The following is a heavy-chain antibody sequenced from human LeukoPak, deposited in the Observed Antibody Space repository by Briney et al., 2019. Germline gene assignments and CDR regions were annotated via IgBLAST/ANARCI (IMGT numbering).Heavy chain of an antibody. Sequence: GGSLRLSCVASGITLSTHGVSWVRQAPGKGLEWVSVIYSGGSTYYADSVKGRFTISRDNSKNTLYLQMNSLRAEDTAVYYCASRTPRYYYYGMDVWGQGTTVTVSS. D-gene: IGHD1-14*01. CDR1: GITLSTHG. V-gene: IGHV3-66*01. CDR2: IYSGGST. CDR3: ASRTPRYYYYGMDV. J-gene: IGHJ6*02.